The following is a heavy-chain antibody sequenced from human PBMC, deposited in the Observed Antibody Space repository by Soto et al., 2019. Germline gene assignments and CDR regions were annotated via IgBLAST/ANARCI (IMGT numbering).Heavy chain of an antibody. CDR3: ARYLGYCSSTSCSAFDI. Sequence: PSETLSLTCTVSGGSISSYYWSWIRQPPGKGLEWIGYIYYSGSTNYNPSLKSRVTISVDTSKNQFSLKLSSVTAADTAVYYCARYLGYCSSTSCSAFDIWGQGTMVTVSS. CDR2: IYYSGST. J-gene: IGHJ3*02. D-gene: IGHD2-2*01. CDR1: GGSISSYY. V-gene: IGHV4-59*01.